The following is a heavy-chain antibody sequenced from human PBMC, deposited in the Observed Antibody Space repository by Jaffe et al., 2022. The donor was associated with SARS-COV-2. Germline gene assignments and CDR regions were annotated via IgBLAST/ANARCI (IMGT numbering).Heavy chain of an antibody. Sequence: EVQLLESGGGLVQPGGSLRLSCAASGFTFSSYAMSWVRQAPGKGLEWVSAISGSGGSTYYADSVKGRFTISRDNSKNTLYLQMNSLRAEDTAVYYCAKDHEFFGYSSGPKDAFDIWGQGTMVTVSS. CDR1: GFTFSSYA. V-gene: IGHV3-23*01. D-gene: IGHD6-19*01. CDR3: AKDHEFFGYSSGPKDAFDI. J-gene: IGHJ3*02. CDR2: ISGSGGST.